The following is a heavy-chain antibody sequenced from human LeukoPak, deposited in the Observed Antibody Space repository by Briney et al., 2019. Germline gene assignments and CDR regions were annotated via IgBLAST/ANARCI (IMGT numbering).Heavy chain of an antibody. J-gene: IGHJ4*02. CDR3: AKDLVVGALDY. CDR2: ISGSGGST. D-gene: IGHD1-26*01. V-gene: IGHV3-23*01. Sequence: GGSLRLSCAGTGFTFNTYGMSWVRQGPGKGLEWVSAISGSGGSTYNADSVKGRFTISRDNSKNTMYLQMNSLRAEDTAVYYCAKDLVVGALDYWGQGTLVTVSS. CDR1: GFTFNTYG.